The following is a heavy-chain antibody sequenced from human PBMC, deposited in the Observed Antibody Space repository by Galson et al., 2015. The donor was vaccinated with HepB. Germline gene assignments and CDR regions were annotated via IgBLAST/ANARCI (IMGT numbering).Heavy chain of an antibody. CDR1: GGSISSYY. CDR2: IYTSGST. D-gene: IGHD3-3*01. V-gene: IGHV4-4*07. J-gene: IGHJ3*02. CDR3: ARGGTYYDFWSGYFYAFDI. Sequence: ETLSLTCTVSGGSISSYYWSWIRQPAGKGLEWIGRIYTSGSTNYNPSLKSRVTMSVDTSKNQFSLKLSSVTTADTAVYYCARGGTYYDFWSGYFYAFDIWGQGTMVTVSS.